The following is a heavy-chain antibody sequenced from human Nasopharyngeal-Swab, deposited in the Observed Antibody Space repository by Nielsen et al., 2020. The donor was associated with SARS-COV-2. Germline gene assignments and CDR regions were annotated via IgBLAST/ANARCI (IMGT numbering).Heavy chain of an antibody. CDR1: GFTFSTYA. CDR2: ISYDGPNK. CDR3: ARPRRELRVYYGMDV. V-gene: IGHV3-30-3*01. Sequence: GESLKISCAASGFTFSTYAMNWVRQAPGKGLEWVAVISYDGPNKYYADSVKGRFTVSRDNSKNTLYLQMNSLRAEDTAVYYCARPRRELRVYYGMDVWGQGTTVTFSS. J-gene: IGHJ6*02. D-gene: IGHD1-7*01.